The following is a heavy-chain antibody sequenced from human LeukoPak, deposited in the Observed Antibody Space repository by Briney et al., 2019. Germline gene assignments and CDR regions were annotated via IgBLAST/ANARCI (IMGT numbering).Heavy chain of an antibody. J-gene: IGHJ3*02. CDR1: GFTFSSNA. Sequence: GGSLRLSCAASGFTFSSNAMHWVRQAPGKGLEWVAFIRYDGSNKYYADSLKGRFTISRDNSKNTLYLQMNSLRAEDTAVYYCARGGRWLPDAFDIWGQGTMVTVSS. D-gene: IGHD5-24*01. CDR2: IRYDGSNK. V-gene: IGHV3-30*02. CDR3: ARGGRWLPDAFDI.